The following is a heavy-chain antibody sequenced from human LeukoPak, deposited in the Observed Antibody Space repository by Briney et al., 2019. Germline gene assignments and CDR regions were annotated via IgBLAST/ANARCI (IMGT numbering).Heavy chain of an antibody. Sequence: GGSLRLSCAASGFTFSNHGMHWVRQAPGKGLEWVANIWYDGSQEYYADTVKGRFTISRDISKDTLYLQMNSLRAEDTAVYYCARDLAAARLDFRGQGTLVTVSS. CDR1: GFTFSNHG. CDR3: ARDLAAARLDF. D-gene: IGHD6-6*01. J-gene: IGHJ4*02. CDR2: IWYDGSQE. V-gene: IGHV3-33*01.